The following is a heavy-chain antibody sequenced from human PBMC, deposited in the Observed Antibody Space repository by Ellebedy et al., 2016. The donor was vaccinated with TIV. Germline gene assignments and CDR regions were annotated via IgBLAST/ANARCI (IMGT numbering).Heavy chain of an antibody. J-gene: IGHJ6*02. D-gene: IGHD4-23*01. CDR1: GFTFTGYF. V-gene: IGHV1-2*02. CDR2: INPNNGGT. Sequence: AASVTVSCKASGFTFTGYFLHWVRQASGQGLEWMRWINPNNGGTNYAQKFQGRVTMTRDTSISTAYMELSRLRSDDTAVYYCAREKWTTVVNYYGMDVWGQGTTVTVS. CDR3: AREKWTTVVNYYGMDV.